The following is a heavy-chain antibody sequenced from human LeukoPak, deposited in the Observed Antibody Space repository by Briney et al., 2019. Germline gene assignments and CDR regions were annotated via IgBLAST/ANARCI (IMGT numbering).Heavy chain of an antibody. CDR3: ARYYYDSSGYYYWFDP. CDR1: GFTVSINY. J-gene: IGHJ5*02. D-gene: IGHD3-22*01. Sequence: GGSLILSCAASGFTVSINYMSRVRQAPRKGLEWVSVIYSGGSTYYADSVKGRFTISRDNSKNTLYLQMNSLRAEDTAVYYCARYYYDSSGYYYWFDPRGQGTLVTVSS. V-gene: IGHV3-53*01. CDR2: IYSGGST.